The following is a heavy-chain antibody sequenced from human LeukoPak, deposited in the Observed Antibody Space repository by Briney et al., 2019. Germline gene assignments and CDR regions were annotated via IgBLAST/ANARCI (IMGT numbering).Heavy chain of an antibody. CDR2: INHSGST. Sequence: PSETLSLTCAVYGGSFSGYYWSWIRQPPGKGLEWIGEINHSGSTNYNPSLKSRVTISVDTSKNQFSLKLSSVTAADTAVYYCASGSSGFPNFDYGGQETLVTVSS. V-gene: IGHV4-34*01. J-gene: IGHJ4*02. CDR3: ASGSSGFPNFDY. D-gene: IGHD3-22*01. CDR1: GGSFSGYY.